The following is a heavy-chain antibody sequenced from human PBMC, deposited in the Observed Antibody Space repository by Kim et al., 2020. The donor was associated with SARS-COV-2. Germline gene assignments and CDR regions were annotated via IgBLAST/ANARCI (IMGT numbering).Heavy chain of an antibody. CDR1: GFTVSSNY. J-gene: IGHJ3*02. CDR3: ARGFQVGDYYDSSGYSPPGGDAFDI. CDR2: IYSGGST. V-gene: IGHV3-53*01. Sequence: GGSLRLSCAASGFTVSSNYMSWVRQAPGKGLEWVSVIYSGGSTYYADSVKGRFTISRDNSKNTLYLQMNSLRAEDTAVYYCARGFQVGDYYDSSGYSPPGGDAFDIWGQGTMVTVSS. D-gene: IGHD3-22*01.